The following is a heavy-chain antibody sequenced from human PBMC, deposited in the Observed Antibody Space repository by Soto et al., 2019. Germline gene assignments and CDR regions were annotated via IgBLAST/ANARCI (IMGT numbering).Heavy chain of an antibody. Sequence: GGSLRLSCAASGFTFSSYWMSWVRPAPGKGLEWVANIKQDGSEKYYVDSVKGRFTISRDNAKNSLYLQMNSLRAEDTAVYYCARDGAVAGPGTFDYWGQGTLVTVSS. CDR3: ARDGAVAGPGTFDY. J-gene: IGHJ4*02. CDR2: IKQDGSEK. D-gene: IGHD6-19*01. V-gene: IGHV3-7*01. CDR1: GFTFSSYW.